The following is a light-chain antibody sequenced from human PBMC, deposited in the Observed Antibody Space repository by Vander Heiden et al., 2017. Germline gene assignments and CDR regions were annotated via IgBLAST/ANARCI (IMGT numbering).Light chain of an antibody. V-gene: IGLV1-51*01. Sequence: QSVLSQPPSVSADPGQTVTISCSGSSSKSGDDFVSLYQQLPGAPPTLLISDNNQRPSGIPDRFSVSKSGTSATLGITGRQTGDEADYCCGTWDNSLSVLFGGGTKLTVL. J-gene: IGLJ2*01. CDR3: GTWDNSLSVL. CDR2: DNN. CDR1: SSKSGDDF.